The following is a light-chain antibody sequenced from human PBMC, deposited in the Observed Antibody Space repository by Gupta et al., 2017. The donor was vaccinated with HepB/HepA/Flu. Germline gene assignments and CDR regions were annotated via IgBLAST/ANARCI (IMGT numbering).Light chain of an antibody. Sequence: EIVLTQSPATLSLSPGERATLSCRTSQNVIDYLGWYQQKPGQPPRLLIYDTSTRAAGTPARFSGSGSGTDFTLTISSLEPEDFAVYYCQQRYIWPGTFGQGTKVEIK. CDR3: QQRYIWPGT. CDR2: DTS. J-gene: IGKJ1*01. CDR1: QNVIDY. V-gene: IGKV3-11*01.